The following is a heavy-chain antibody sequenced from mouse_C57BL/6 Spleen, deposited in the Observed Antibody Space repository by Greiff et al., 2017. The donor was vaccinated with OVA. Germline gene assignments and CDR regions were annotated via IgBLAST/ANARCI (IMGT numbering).Heavy chain of an antibody. CDR1: GFTFSNYW. CDR3: TGPLWAY. V-gene: IGHV6-3*01. CDR2: IRLKSDNYAT. J-gene: IGHJ3*01. Sequence: LQQSGGGLVQPGGSMKLSCVASGFTFSNYWMNWVRQSPEKGLEWVAQIRLKSDNYATHYAESVKGRFTISRDDSKSSVYLQMNNLRAEDTGIYYCTGPLWAYWGQGTLVTVSA.